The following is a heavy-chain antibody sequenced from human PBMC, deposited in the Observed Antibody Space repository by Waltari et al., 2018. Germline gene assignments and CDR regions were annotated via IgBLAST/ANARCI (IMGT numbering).Heavy chain of an antibody. D-gene: IGHD2-2*01. V-gene: IGHV3-48*03. Sequence: EVQLVESGGGLVQPGGSLRLSCAASGFTFSSYELNWVRQAPGKGLEWVSYISSSGSTIYYADSVKGRFTISRDNAKNSLYLQMNSLRAEDTAVYYCATSPAVVVPKRDYWGKGTLVTVSS. CDR2: ISSSGSTI. CDR1: GFTFSSYE. J-gene: IGHJ4*02. CDR3: ATSPAVVVPKRDY.